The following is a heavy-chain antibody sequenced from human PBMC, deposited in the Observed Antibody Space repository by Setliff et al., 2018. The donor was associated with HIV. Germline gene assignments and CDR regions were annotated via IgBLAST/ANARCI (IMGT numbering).Heavy chain of an antibody. CDR2: IIPILGIA. V-gene: IGHV1-69*10. CDR1: GGTFSSYA. Sequence: ASVKVSCQASGGTFSSYAISWVRQAPGQGLEWMEGIIPILGIANYAQKFQGRVTITADESTSTAYMELSRLRSEDTAVYYCARASHQYSTDPYHYYMDVWGTGTTVTVSS. D-gene: IGHD2-2*01. J-gene: IGHJ6*03. CDR3: ARASHQYSTDPYHYYMDV.